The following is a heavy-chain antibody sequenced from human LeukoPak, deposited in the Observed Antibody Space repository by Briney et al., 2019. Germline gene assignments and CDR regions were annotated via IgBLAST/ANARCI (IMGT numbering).Heavy chain of an antibody. V-gene: IGHV4-39*01. J-gene: IGHJ4*02. CDR2: IYYSGST. CDR1: GGSISSSSYY. Sequence: SETLSLTCTVSGGSISSSSYYWGWIRQPPGKGLEWIGSIYYSGSTYYNPSLKSRVTISVDTSKNQFSLKLSSVTAADTAVYYCARHFSLYADTDYWGQGTLVTVSS. D-gene: IGHD4-17*01. CDR3: ARHFSLYADTDY.